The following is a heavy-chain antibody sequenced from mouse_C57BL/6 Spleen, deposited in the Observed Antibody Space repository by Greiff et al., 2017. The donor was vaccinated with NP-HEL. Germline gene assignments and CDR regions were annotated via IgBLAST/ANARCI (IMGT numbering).Heavy chain of an antibody. J-gene: IGHJ1*03. CDR1: GYTFTSYW. CDR3: ARYDYGSSWGYFDV. D-gene: IGHD1-1*01. CDR2: IDPNSGGT. V-gene: IGHV1-72*01. Sequence: VKLQESGAELVKPGASVKLSCKASGYTFTSYWMHWVKQRPGRGLEWIGRIDPNSGGTKYNEKFKSKATLTVDKPSSTAYMQLSSLTSEDSAVDYCARYDYGSSWGYFDVWGTGTTVTVSS.